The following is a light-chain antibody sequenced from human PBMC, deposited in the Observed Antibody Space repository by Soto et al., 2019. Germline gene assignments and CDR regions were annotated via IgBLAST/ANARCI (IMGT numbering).Light chain of an antibody. CDR2: LGS. J-gene: IGKJ5*01. V-gene: IGKV2-28*01. CDR1: QILLYSNGYNY. CDR3: MQGLQDLT. Sequence: IVMTQSPLSRPVNPGEAAASSCRSLQILLYSNGYNYLDWYLQRPGQSPQLMIYLGSNRAPGVPDRFSGSGSGTDFTLKISRVEAEDVGVYYCMQGLQDLTFGQGTRLEIK.